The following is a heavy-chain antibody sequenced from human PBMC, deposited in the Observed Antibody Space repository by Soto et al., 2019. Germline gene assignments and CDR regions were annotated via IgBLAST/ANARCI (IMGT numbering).Heavy chain of an antibody. CDR3: ARCVVGALNWYGMDV. CDR2: IIPIFGTA. D-gene: IGHD1-26*01. J-gene: IGHJ6*02. CDR1: GGTFSSYA. Sequence: QVQLVQSGAEVKKPGSSVKVSCKASGGTFSSYAISWVRQAPGQGLEGMGGIIPIFGTANYAQKFQGRVTITADESTSTAYMALSSLRSEDTAVYYCARCVVGALNWYGMDVWGQGTTVTVSS. V-gene: IGHV1-69*01.